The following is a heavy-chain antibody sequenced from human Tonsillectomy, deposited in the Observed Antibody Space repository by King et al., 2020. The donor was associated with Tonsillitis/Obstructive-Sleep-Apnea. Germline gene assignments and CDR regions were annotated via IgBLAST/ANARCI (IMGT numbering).Heavy chain of an antibody. J-gene: IGHJ4*02. CDR1: GFTLSKNW. CDR2: KKQDGSEI. Sequence: QLVQSGGGLVQPGGSLRLSCAASGFTLSKNWMSWVRQAPGKGLEWVATKKQDGSEIYYVESVKGRFTISRDNARNSLYLQMSSLRAEDTAVYYCARQGYSGYESFDYWGQGTLVTVSS. CDR3: ARQGYSGYESFDY. D-gene: IGHD5-12*01. V-gene: IGHV3-7*04.